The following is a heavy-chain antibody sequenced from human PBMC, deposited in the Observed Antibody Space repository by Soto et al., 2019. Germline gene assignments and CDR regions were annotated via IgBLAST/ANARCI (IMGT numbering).Heavy chain of an antibody. CDR1: GFTFCNYA. CDR3: AKSLVTPSDAFDL. D-gene: IGHD2-21*02. V-gene: IGHV3-23*01. J-gene: IGHJ3*01. CDR2: ISDPGTST. Sequence: PWGSLRLSCAASGFTFCNYAMSFCGHSPGKGLEWISSISDPGTSTYYANSVKGRFSMSRDNSKNTLFLQMNRLRADDTAVYFCAKSLVTPSDAFDLWGRGTLVTVSS.